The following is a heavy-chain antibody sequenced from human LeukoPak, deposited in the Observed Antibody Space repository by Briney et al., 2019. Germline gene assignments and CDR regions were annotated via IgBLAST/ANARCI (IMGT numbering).Heavy chain of an antibody. CDR2: INTNTGNA. J-gene: IGHJ4*02. CDR3: AREKSGSYFSYFDY. V-gene: IGHV7-4-1*02. D-gene: IGHD1-26*01. Sequence: PSVKVSCKASGYTFTSHAMNRVRHAPGQGLEWMGWINTNTGNATYAQGFTGRFVFSLDTSVTTAYLQISSLKAEDTAVYYCAREKSGSYFSYFDYWGQGTLVTVSS. CDR1: GYTFTSHA.